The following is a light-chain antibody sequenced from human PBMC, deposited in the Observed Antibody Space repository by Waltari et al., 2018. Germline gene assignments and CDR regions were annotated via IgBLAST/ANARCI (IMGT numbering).Light chain of an antibody. CDR1: SSDFGSSNL. J-gene: IGLJ2*01. Sequence: QSALTQPASVSGSPGQSITISCTGASSDFGSSNLVSWYQQHPGKAPKVMIYEVTKRPAGVSYRFSGSRSGNTASLTFSGLQPEDEADYYCCSYAGSGTLDVVFGGGTKLTVL. V-gene: IGLV2-23*02. CDR3: CSYAGSGTLDVV. CDR2: EVT.